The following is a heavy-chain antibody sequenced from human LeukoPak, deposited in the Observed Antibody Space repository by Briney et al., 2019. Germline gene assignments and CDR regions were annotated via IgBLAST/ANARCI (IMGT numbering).Heavy chain of an antibody. J-gene: IGHJ4*02. Sequence: PPQTLSLTCAVYGGSFSGYYWSWIRQPPGKGLEWIGEINHSGSTNYNPSLKSRVTISVDTSKNQFSLKLSSVTAADTAVYYCARIERRYCSGGSCKRGSFDYWGQGTLVTVSS. D-gene: IGHD2-15*01. CDR1: GGSFSGYY. CDR2: INHSGST. CDR3: ARIERRYCSGGSCKRGSFDY. V-gene: IGHV4-34*01.